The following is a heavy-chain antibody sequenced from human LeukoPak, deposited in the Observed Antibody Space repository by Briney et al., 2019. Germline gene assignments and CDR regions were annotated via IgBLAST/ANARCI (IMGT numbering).Heavy chain of an antibody. V-gene: IGHV4-39*02. J-gene: IGHJ4*02. Sequence: SETLSLTCTVSGGSISSSSYYWGWIRQPPGKGLEWIGSIYYSGSTYYNPSLKSRVTISVDTSKNQFSLKLSPVTAADTAVYYCAREVRGSYYLFDYWGQGTWSPSPQ. CDR2: IYYSGST. CDR3: AREVRGSYYLFDY. CDR1: GGSISSSSYY. D-gene: IGHD1-26*01.